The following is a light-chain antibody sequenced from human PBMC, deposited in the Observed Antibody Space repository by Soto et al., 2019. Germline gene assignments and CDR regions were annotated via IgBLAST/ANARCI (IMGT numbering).Light chain of an antibody. CDR2: AAS. CDR3: QQSYSTRSIT. CDR1: ENIARH. J-gene: IGKJ5*01. V-gene: IGKV1-39*01. Sequence: DIQMTQSPSSLSVSVGDRITITCRASENIARHLNGYQQKPGKAPNLLISAASNWQNGVPLRFRGGGSGTDFTLTISNLQPEDCASYYCQQSYSTRSITFGQGTRLEIK.